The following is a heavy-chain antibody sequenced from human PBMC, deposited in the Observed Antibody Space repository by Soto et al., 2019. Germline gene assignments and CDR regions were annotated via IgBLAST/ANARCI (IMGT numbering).Heavy chain of an antibody. V-gene: IGHV1-46*04. CDR3: ARDVAAYFDY. CDR1: GYTFTSYY. CDR2: INPSGGST. D-gene: IGHD5-12*01. Sequence: GASVKVSCKASGYTFTSYYMHWVRQAPGQGLEWMGIINPSGGSTSYADSVKGRFTISRDNAKNTLYLQMNSLRAENTAVYYCARDVAAYFDYWGQGTLVTVSS. J-gene: IGHJ4*02.